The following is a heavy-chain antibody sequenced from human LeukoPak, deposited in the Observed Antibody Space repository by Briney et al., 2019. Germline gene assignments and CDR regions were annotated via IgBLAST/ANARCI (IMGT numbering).Heavy chain of an antibody. J-gene: IGHJ4*02. CDR1: GFTVSSNY. V-gene: IGHV3-53*01. CDR3: AREAMFYGGNYLDY. CDR2: IYSGGST. Sequence: GGSLRLSCAASGFTVSSNYMSWVRQAPGKGLEWVSVIYSGGSTYYADSVKGRFTISRDNSKNTLYLQMNSLRAEDTAVYYCAREAMFYGGNYLDYWSQGTLVTVSS. D-gene: IGHD4-23*01.